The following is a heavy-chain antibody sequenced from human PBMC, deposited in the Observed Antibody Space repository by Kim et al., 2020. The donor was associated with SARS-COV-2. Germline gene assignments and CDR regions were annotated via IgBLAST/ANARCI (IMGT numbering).Heavy chain of an antibody. V-gene: IGHV4-34*01. Sequence: SETLSLTCAVYGGSFSGYYWSWIRQPPGKGLEWIGEINHSGSTNYNPSLKSRVTISVDTSKNQFSLKLSSVTAADTAVYYCARRRDFWSGYYTHYYYGM. CDR1: GGSFSGYY. J-gene: IGHJ6*01. CDR2: INHSGST. D-gene: IGHD3-3*01. CDR3: ARRRDFWSGYYTHYYYGM.